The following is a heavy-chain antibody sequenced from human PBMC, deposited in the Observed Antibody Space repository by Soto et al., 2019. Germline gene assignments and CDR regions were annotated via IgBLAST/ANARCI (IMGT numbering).Heavy chain of an antibody. CDR3: AKDLTRQLAYWLDP. V-gene: IGHV1-2*02. J-gene: IGHJ5*02. Sequence: VKVSCKASGFSFTGYYIHWLRQAPGQGLEWMGWINAHSGGTEYAQKFQGRVTLTRDTSIATAYLTLTSLTSDDTALYYCAKDLTRQLAYWLDPWGQGTQVTVSS. CDR1: GFSFTGYY. D-gene: IGHD6-6*01. CDR2: INAHSGGT.